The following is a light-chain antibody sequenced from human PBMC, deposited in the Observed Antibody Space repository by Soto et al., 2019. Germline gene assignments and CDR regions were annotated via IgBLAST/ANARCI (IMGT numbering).Light chain of an antibody. Sequence: DIQMTQSPSTLSAPVEDRGTITCRASQSLDSWLAWYQQRPGKPPKLLIYKTSILEFGVPSRFSGSGSGTLFPLTISSLQPDDFATYYCQQYHTFSTFGQGTKVEIK. CDR2: KTS. CDR1: QSLDSW. CDR3: QQYHTFST. V-gene: IGKV1-5*03. J-gene: IGKJ1*01.